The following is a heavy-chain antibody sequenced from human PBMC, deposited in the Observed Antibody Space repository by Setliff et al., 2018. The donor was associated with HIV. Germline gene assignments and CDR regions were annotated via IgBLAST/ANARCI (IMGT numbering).Heavy chain of an antibody. D-gene: IGHD6-19*01. J-gene: IGHJ4*02. CDR3: ARAVHSGWYYFDY. Sequence: GGSLRLSCAASGFTFSSYSMNWVRQAPGKGLEWVSYISSSSSTIYYADSVKGRFTISRDNAKNSLYLQMNGLSAEDTAVYYCARAVHSGWYYFDYWGQGTLVTVSS. CDR1: GFTFSSYS. CDR2: ISSSSSTI. V-gene: IGHV3-48*01.